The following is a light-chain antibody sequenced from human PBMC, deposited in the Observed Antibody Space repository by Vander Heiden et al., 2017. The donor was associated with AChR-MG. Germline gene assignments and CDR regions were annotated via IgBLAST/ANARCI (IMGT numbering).Light chain of an antibody. CDR3: QQYGNLPPLI. V-gene: IGKV1-33*01. Sequence: DIQMTQSPSSLSASVGDRVTITCQASQDISNYLNWYQQKPGKAPKLLIYDASNLETGVPSRFSGSGSGTDFTITITSLQPEDIATYYCQQYGNLPPLIFGGGTKVEIK. CDR1: QDISNY. J-gene: IGKJ4*01. CDR2: DAS.